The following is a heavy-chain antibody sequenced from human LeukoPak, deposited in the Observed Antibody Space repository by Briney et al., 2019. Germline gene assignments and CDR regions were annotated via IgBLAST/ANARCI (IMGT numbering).Heavy chain of an antibody. CDR2: INPSGGST. J-gene: IGHJ4*02. CDR3: ARDQCSGGSCYSTDY. D-gene: IGHD2-15*01. Sequence: ASVKVSCKASGYTFTSYYMHWVRQAPGQGLEWMGIINPSGGSTSYAQKFQGRVTMTRDTSTSTVYMELSGLRSEDTAVYYCARDQCSGGSCYSTDYWGQGTLVTVSS. V-gene: IGHV1-46*03. CDR1: GYTFTSYY.